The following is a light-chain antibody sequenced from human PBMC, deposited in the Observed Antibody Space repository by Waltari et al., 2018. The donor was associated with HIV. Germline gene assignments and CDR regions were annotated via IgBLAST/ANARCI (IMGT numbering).Light chain of an antibody. CDR2: GAS. CDR1: QAISNS. CDR3: QHYYSTPPWT. V-gene: IGKV1-NL1*01. Sequence: DIQMTQSPSSLSASVGDTVIITCRASQAISNSLAWHQQKSGAAPKLLFYGASRLESGVPSRFSGSGSGADYTLTITSLQPEDFATYYCQHYYSTPPWTFGQGTKVEIK. J-gene: IGKJ1*01.